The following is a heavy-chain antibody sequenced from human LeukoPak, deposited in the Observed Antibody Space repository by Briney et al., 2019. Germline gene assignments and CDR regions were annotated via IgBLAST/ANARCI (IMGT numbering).Heavy chain of an antibody. CDR2: ISYDGGNK. CDR1: GFTFSSYA. D-gene: IGHD1-26*01. Sequence: GGSLRLSCAASGFTFSSYAMHGVRQAPGKGLEWVAGISYDGGNKYYADSVKGRFTISTDNSTNTLYLQMNSLRAEAPAAYSCATAEWELLGQVEYWGQGTPLTVPS. V-gene: IGHV3-30-3*01. CDR3: ATAEWELLGQVEY. J-gene: IGHJ4*02.